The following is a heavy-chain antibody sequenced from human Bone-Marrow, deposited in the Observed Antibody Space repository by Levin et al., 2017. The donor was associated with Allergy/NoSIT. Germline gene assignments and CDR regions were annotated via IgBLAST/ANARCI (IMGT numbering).Heavy chain of an antibody. J-gene: IGHJ4*02. D-gene: IGHD3-16*01. CDR1: GLIVSNNY. V-gene: IGHV3-66*02. Sequence: GGSLRLSCAVSGLIVSNNYMSWVRQAPGKGLEWVSVIYSDGSTYYGDSVKGRFTISRDNSRNTLYLQMNSLRVEEKAVYYCARDDGSWGQGTLVTVAS. CDR2: IYSDGST. CDR3: ARDDGS.